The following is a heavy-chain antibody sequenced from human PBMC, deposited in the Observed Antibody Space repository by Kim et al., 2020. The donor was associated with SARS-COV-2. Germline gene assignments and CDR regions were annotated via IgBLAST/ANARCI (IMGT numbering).Heavy chain of an antibody. CDR3: ARDPVGATAYGMDV. J-gene: IGHJ6*02. D-gene: IGHD1-26*01. Sequence: AQKLQGKVTMTRDTSISTAYMELSRLRSDDTAVYYCARDPVGATAYGMDVWGQGTTVTVSS. V-gene: IGHV1-2*02.